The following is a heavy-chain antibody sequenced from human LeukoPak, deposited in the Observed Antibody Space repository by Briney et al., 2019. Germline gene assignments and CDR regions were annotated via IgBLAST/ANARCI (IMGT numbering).Heavy chain of an antibody. V-gene: IGHV1-2*02. D-gene: IGHD3-16*02. Sequence: EASVKVSCKASGYTFTGYYMHWVRQAPGQGLEWMGWINPNSGDTNYAQKFQGRVTMTRDTSISTAYMELSRLRSDDTAVYYCATDYRLWSRYPPFFDYWGQGTLVTVSS. CDR3: ATDYRLWSRYPPFFDY. CDR2: INPNSGDT. J-gene: IGHJ4*02. CDR1: GYTFTGYY.